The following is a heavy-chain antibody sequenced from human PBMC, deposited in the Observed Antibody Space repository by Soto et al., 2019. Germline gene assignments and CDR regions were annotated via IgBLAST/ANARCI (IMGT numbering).Heavy chain of an antibody. J-gene: IGHJ4*02. Sequence: PGGSLRLSCEASGFAFSTYGMHWVRQAPGKRPEWVAVISSDGSDKYYAGSVKGRFTISRDNSKNTLYLQMNSLRTEDTAVYYCAKDTRNTAMVMAYWGQGALVTVSS. D-gene: IGHD5-18*01. CDR2: ISSDGSDK. V-gene: IGHV3-30*18. CDR3: AKDTRNTAMVMAY. CDR1: GFAFSTYG.